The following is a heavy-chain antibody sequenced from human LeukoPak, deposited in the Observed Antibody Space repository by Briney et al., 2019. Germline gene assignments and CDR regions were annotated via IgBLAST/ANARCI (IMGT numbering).Heavy chain of an antibody. J-gene: IGHJ4*02. D-gene: IGHD5-12*01. CDR2: ISSSSNTI. CDR3: AIYPTHIRYIVATM. V-gene: IGHV3-11*01. CDR1: GFTFSDYY. Sequence: GGSLRLSCAASGFTFSDYYMSWIRQAPGKGLEWVSYISSSSNTIYYADSVKGRFTISRDNAKNSLYLQMNSLRAEDTAVYYCAIYPTHIRYIVATMWGQGTLVTVSS.